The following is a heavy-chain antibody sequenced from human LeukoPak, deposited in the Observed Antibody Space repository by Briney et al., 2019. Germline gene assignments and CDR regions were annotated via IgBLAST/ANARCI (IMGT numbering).Heavy chain of an antibody. J-gene: IGHJ5*02. Sequence: GGSLRLSCASSRFTFSNYGMHWVRQAPGKGLKWVAVIWYDGNNKYYADSVKGRFTISRDNSKNTLYLQMNSLRAEDTAVYYCALWGEGNWFDPWGQGTLVTVSS. V-gene: IGHV3-33*01. CDR2: IWYDGNNK. CDR1: RFTFSNYG. CDR3: ALWGEGNWFDP. D-gene: IGHD3-16*01.